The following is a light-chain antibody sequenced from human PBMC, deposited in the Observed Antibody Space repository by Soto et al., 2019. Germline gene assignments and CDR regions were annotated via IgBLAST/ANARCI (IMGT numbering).Light chain of an antibody. CDR2: GNT. CDR1: SSNIGAGYD. Sequence: QSVMTQPPSVSGAPGQRVTTSCTGSSSNIGAGYDVHWYQQLPGTAPKLLIYGNTNRPSGVPDRFSGSKSGTSASLAITGLQAEDEADYYCQSYDSRLSGYVFGTSPKVTVL. J-gene: IGLJ1*01. V-gene: IGLV1-40*01. CDR3: QSYDSRLSGYV.